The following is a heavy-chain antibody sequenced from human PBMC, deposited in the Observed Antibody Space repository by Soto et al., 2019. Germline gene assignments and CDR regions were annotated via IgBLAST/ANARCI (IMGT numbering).Heavy chain of an antibody. D-gene: IGHD5-18*01. V-gene: IGHV4-39*01. Sequence: QLQLQESGPGLVKPSETLSLTCTVSGGSISSSSYYWGWIRQPPGKGLEWIGSIYYSGSTYYNPSLKSRVTISVDTSKNQFSLKLSSVTAADTAVYYCARQSVGYSYGYFYGYWGQGTLVTVSS. J-gene: IGHJ4*02. CDR2: IYYSGST. CDR3: ARQSVGYSYGYFYGY. CDR1: GGSISSSSYY.